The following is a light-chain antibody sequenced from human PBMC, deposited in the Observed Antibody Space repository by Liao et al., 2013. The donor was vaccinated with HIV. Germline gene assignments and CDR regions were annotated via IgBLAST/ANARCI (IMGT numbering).Light chain of an antibody. CDR2: HET. V-gene: IGLV3-21*01. CDR3: QVWDINSDQDVV. J-gene: IGLJ2*01. CDR1: NIGGES. Sequence: SYVLTQPPSVSVAPGHTARITCAGDNIGGESVHWYQQKSGQAPVLVIFHETDRPSGISDRFSGSTSENTATLTINRVEAGDEADYYCQVWDINSDQDVVFGGGTELTVL.